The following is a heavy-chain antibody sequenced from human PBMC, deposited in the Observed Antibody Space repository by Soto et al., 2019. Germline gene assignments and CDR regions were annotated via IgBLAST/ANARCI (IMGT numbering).Heavy chain of an antibody. D-gene: IGHD2-15*01. CDR3: AKGHTNNDTPGKTAY. J-gene: IGHJ1*01. Sequence: QVQLVQSGSEVKKPGASVKVSCKTSGYTFTDYGISWVRQAPGQGLEWVGWISAYNRNTKYTQTLQGRVTMTTDTFTRTAYVELRSMRSEDTDVYYCAKGHTNNDTPGKTAYWGQGTLFIVSS. V-gene: IGHV1-18*01. CDR1: GYTFTDYG. CDR2: ISAYNRNT.